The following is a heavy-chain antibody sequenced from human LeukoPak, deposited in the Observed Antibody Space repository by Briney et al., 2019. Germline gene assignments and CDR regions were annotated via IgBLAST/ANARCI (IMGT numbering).Heavy chain of an antibody. CDR3: AREGRAYYYGSGSPFDY. V-gene: IGHV3-33*01. D-gene: IGHD3-10*01. Sequence: GRSLRLSCAASGFTFSSYGMHWVRQAPGKGLEWVAVIWYDGSNKHYADSVKGRFTISRDNSKNTLYLQMNSLRAEDTAVYYCAREGRAYYYGSGSPFDYWGQGTLVTVSS. CDR2: IWYDGSNK. CDR1: GFTFSSYG. J-gene: IGHJ4*02.